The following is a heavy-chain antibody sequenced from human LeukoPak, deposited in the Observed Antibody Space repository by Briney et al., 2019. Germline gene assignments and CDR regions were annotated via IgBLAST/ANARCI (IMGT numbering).Heavy chain of an antibody. J-gene: IGHJ4*02. D-gene: IGHD5-18*01. CDR3: ARLGRGYADY. Sequence: PSETLSLTCAVYGGSFSGYYWSWIRQPPGKGLEWIGYIYYSGSTNYNPSLKSRVTISVDTSKNQFSLKLSSVTAAGTAVYYCARLGRGYADYWGQGTLVTVSS. CDR1: GGSFSGYY. CDR2: IYYSGST. V-gene: IGHV4-59*08.